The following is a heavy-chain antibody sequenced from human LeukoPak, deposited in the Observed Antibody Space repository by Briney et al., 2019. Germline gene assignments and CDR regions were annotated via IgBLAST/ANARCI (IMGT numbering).Heavy chain of an antibody. V-gene: IGHV4-30-2*01. CDR2: IYHSGST. CDR3: ARGDTDSYDERHAFDI. J-gene: IGHJ3*02. CDR1: GGSISSGGYS. D-gene: IGHD5-18*01. Sequence: SETLSLTCAVSGGSISSGGYSWSWIRQPPGKGLEWIGYIYHSGSTNYNPSLKSRVTISVDTSKNQFSLKLSSVTAADTAVYYCARGDTDSYDERHAFDIWGQGTMVTVSS.